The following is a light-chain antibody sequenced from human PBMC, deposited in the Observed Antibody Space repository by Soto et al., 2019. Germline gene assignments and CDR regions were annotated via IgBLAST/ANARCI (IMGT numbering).Light chain of an antibody. V-gene: IGKV3-20*01. Sequence: EIVLTQSPGTLSLSPGERATLSCRASQSVTSNYLAWYQQKPGQAPRVLIYGASHRATGIPDRFSGSGSGTDFTLIITRLQPEDFAVYYCHQYGSTPTFGLGARLDIK. CDR2: GAS. CDR1: QSVTSNY. CDR3: HQYGSTPT. J-gene: IGKJ5*01.